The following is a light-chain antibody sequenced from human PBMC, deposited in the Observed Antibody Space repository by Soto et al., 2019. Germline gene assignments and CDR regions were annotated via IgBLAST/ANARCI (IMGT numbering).Light chain of an antibody. CDR2: AAS. V-gene: IGKV1-9*01. J-gene: IGKJ5*01. CDR3: QQRNSYPIT. Sequence: DIQLTQSPSFLSASVGDRVTITCRASQGLSSDLAWYQQKPGKAPKLLIYAASTLQSGVPSRLSGSGSGIEFTLTISRLQPEDFATYYCQQRNSYPITFGQGTRLEIK. CDR1: QGLSSD.